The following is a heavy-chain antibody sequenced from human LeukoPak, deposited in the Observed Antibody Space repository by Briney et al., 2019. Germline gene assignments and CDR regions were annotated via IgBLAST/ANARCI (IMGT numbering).Heavy chain of an antibody. J-gene: IGHJ6*03. V-gene: IGHV3-21*01. CDR3: ARDPGYCSGGSCQYYYYYYMDV. CDR1: GFTFNTYN. D-gene: IGHD2-15*01. CDR2: ISSSSSYI. Sequence: PGGSLRLSCAGSGFTFNTYNMNWVRQAPGKGLEWVSSISSSSSYIYYADSVKGRFTISRDNAKNSLYLQMNSLRAEDTAVYYCARDPGYCSGGSCQYYYYYYMDVWGKGTTVTVSS.